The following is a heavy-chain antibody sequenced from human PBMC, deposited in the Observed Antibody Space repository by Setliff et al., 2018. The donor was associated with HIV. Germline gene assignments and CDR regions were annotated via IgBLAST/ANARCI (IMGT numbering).Heavy chain of an antibody. CDR1: GGSISRGSYY. V-gene: IGHV4-61*02. Sequence: SETLSLTCTVSGGSISRGSYYWSWIRQPAGKGLEWIGRIYTNGNTNYNPSLKSRVTVSADTSKNQFSLKLTSVTAADTAVYYCARGEKLSAVAGTMYYYYAMDVWGQGTTVTVSS. CDR2: IYTNGNT. D-gene: IGHD6-19*01. CDR3: ARGEKLSAVAGTMYYYYAMDV. J-gene: IGHJ6*02.